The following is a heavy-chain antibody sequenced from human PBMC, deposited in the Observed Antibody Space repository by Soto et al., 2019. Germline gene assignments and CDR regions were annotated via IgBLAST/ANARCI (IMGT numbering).Heavy chain of an antibody. V-gene: IGHV4-59*01. CDR2: VYYTGNT. Sequence: WGTLALTCSVSGSSISGCYWSWIRQSPGKGLEWLGYVYYTGNTNYSPSLRSRVSISVDTSKNEFSLRLSSVTAADTAVYFCARSVAVPGAHIDFWGQGTQVTVSA. D-gene: IGHD2-8*02. J-gene: IGHJ4*02. CDR3: ARSVAVPGAHIDF. CDR1: GSSISGCY.